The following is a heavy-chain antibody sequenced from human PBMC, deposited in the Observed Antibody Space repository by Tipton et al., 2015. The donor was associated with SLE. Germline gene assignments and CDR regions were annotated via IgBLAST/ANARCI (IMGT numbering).Heavy chain of an antibody. CDR1: GYSFTNSW. CDR2: IDPSDSDT. D-gene: IGHD3-10*01. Sequence: VQLVQSGAEVKKPGEALQISCKTSGYSFTNSWIVWFRHMPGKGLECMGMIDPSDSDTRYNPSFQGHVSMSIDRSTTTAYLQWRSLKAADAAIYFCARRWVQTVFDYWGQGTLVTVSS. V-gene: IGHV5-51*03. J-gene: IGHJ4*02. CDR3: ARRWVQTVFDY.